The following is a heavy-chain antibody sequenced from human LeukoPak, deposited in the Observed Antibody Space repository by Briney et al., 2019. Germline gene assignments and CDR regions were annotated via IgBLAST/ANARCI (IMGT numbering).Heavy chain of an antibody. CDR2: INSDGSST. CDR3: ARGDPYDSSGYYEDFDY. Sequence: TGGSLRLSCAASGFTFSSYWMHWVRQAPGKGLVWVSRINSDGSSTSYADSVKGRFTISRDNAKNTLYLQINSLRAEDTAVYYCARGDPYDSSGYYEDFDYWGQGTLVTVSS. V-gene: IGHV3-74*01. D-gene: IGHD3-22*01. CDR1: GFTFSSYW. J-gene: IGHJ4*02.